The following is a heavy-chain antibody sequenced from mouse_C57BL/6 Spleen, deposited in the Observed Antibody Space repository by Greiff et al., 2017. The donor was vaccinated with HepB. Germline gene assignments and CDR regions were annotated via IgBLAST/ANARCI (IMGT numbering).Heavy chain of an antibody. Sequence: VQLVESGAELVRPGASVTLSCKASGYTFTDYEMHWVKQTPVHGLEWIGAIDPETGGTAYNQKFKGKAILTADKSSSTAYMELRSLTSEDSAVYYCTRDGLRSWYFDVWGTGTTVTVSS. CDR1: GYTFTDYE. J-gene: IGHJ1*03. CDR3: TRDGLRSWYFDV. V-gene: IGHV1-15*01. D-gene: IGHD2-4*01. CDR2: IDPETGGT.